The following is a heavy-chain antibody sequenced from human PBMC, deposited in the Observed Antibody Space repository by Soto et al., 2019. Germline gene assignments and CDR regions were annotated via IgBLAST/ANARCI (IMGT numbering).Heavy chain of an antibody. CDR1: GGSISSSSYY. D-gene: IGHD3-10*01. V-gene: IGHV4-39*01. CDR3: ATLWGQD. Sequence: QLQLQESGPGLVKPSVTLSLTCTVSGGSISSSSYYWGWIRQPPGKGLEWVGSIYWSGSTYYNPSLKSRVTISVDTSKNQFSLKLSSVTAADTAVYYCATLWGQDWGQGTLVTVSS. CDR2: IYWSGST. J-gene: IGHJ4*02.